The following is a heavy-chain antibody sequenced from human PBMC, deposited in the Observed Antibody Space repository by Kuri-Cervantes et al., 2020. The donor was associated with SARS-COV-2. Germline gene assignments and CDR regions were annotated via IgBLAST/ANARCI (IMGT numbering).Heavy chain of an antibody. Sequence: GESLKISCTASGFTFGDYAMSWVRQAPGKGLEWVGFIRSKAYGGTTEYAASVKGRFTISRDDSKSIAYLQMNSLKTEDTAVYYCTRGAAEPYYYDSSGYKLSQGWFDPWGQGTLGTVSS. CDR1: GFTFGDYA. CDR2: IRSKAYGGTT. CDR3: TRGAAEPYYYDSSGYKLSQGWFDP. J-gene: IGHJ5*02. D-gene: IGHD3-22*01. V-gene: IGHV3-49*04.